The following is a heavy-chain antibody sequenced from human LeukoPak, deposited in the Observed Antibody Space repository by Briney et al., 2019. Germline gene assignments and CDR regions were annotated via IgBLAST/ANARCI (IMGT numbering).Heavy chain of an antibody. Sequence: PGGSLRLSCAASGFTFSYYGMHWVRQAPGKGLEWVANIWYDGGSKYYADSVKGRFTISRGNSKNTLNLQMSSLRADDTAVYFCVRDSSGDSSGRPSLDYWGQGTLVTVSS. D-gene: IGHD3-10*01. J-gene: IGHJ4*02. CDR3: VRDSSGDSSGRPSLDY. CDR2: IWYDGGSK. V-gene: IGHV3-33*01. CDR1: GFTFSYYG.